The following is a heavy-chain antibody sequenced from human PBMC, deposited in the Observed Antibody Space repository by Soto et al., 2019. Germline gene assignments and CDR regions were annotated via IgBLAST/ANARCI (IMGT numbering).Heavy chain of an antibody. Sequence: EVQLVESGGGLVQPGGSLRLSCAASAFTFSSYWMHWVRQAPGKGLVWVSRINSDGGSTSNADSVKGRFTISRDNAKNTLYLQMNSLRAEDTAVYYCASSLLTPFDYWGQGTLVTVSS. CDR2: INSDGGST. CDR1: AFTFSSYW. CDR3: ASSLLTPFDY. D-gene: IGHD7-27*01. J-gene: IGHJ4*02. V-gene: IGHV3-74*01.